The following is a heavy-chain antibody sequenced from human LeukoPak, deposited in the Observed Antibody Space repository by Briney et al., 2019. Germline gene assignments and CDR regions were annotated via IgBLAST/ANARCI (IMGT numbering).Heavy chain of an antibody. D-gene: IGHD3-22*01. V-gene: IGHV3-7*01. CDR3: ARDGFYYDSSGRSY. Sequence: GGSLRLSCAASGFTFSSYWMSWVRQAPGKGLEWVANIKRDGSEKYYVDSVKGRFTISRDNAKNSLYLQMNSLRAEDTAVYYCARDGFYYDSSGRSYCGQGTLVTVSS. J-gene: IGHJ4*02. CDR2: IKRDGSEK. CDR1: GFTFSSYW.